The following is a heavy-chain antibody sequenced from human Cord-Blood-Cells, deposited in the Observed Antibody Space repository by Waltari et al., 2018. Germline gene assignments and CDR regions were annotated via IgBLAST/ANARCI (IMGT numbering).Heavy chain of an antibody. CDR2: ISYDGSNK. D-gene: IGHD2-2*01. CDR3: AKDWASTPFEYFQH. Sequence: QVQLVESGGGVVQPGRSLRLSCAASGFTSSSHGMHWVRPAPGKGLEWVAVISYDGSNKYYADSVKGRFTISRDNSKNTLYLQMNSLRAEDTAVYYCAKDWASTPFEYFQHWGQGTLVTVSS. J-gene: IGHJ1*01. CDR1: GFTSSSHG. V-gene: IGHV3-30*18.